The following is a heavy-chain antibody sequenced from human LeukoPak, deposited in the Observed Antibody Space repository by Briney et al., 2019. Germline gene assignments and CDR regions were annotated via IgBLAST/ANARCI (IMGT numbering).Heavy chain of an antibody. J-gene: IGHJ4*02. CDR2: IWYDGSNK. V-gene: IGHV3-33*01. CDR1: GFTFSSYG. D-gene: IGHD2-8*02. CDR3: ARPVGSTLVAHYFDV. Sequence: PGRSLRLSCAASGFTFSSYGMHWVRQAPGKGLEWVAVIWYDGSNKYYADSVKGRFTISRDNSKNTLYLQMNSLRAEDTAVYYCARPVGSTLVAHYFDVWGQGTLVTVSS.